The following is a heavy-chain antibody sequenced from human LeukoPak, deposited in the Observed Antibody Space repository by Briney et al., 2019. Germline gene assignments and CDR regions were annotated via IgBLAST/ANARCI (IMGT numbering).Heavy chain of an antibody. Sequence: SETLSLTCTVSGGSIRSFYWSWIRQPPGKGLEWIGYISYSGSTNYNPSLKSRVTISVDTSKNLFSLKLSSVTGADTAVYYCARVQRPLDGADYWGQGTLVTVSS. CDR3: ARVQRPLDGADY. CDR2: ISYSGST. J-gene: IGHJ4*02. V-gene: IGHV4-59*01. D-gene: IGHD1-1*01. CDR1: GGSIRSFY.